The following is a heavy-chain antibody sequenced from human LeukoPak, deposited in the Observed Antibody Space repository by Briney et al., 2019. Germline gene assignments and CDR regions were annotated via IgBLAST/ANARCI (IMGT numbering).Heavy chain of an antibody. CDR3: ARGSYSSSGGFHFDY. D-gene: IGHD6-13*01. CDR2: ISYDGSNK. V-gene: IGHV3-30-3*01. Sequence: GSLRLSCAASGFSFSSYAIHWVRQAPGKGLEWVAVISYDGSNKYYADSVKGRFTFSRDNSKNTLYLQMNSLRAEDTAVYYCARGSYSSSGGFHFDYWGQGTLLTVSS. CDR1: GFSFSSYA. J-gene: IGHJ4*02.